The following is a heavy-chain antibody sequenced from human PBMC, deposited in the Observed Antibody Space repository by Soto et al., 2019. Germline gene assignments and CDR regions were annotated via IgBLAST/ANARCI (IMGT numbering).Heavy chain of an antibody. CDR3: ASDFRTRGWFRQAGNFAMDV. D-gene: IGHD6-19*01. J-gene: IGHJ6*02. CDR1: GYPYTNSY. CDR2: INPNTGGT. V-gene: IGHV1-2*02. Sequence: QVQLVQSGAEVRKPGASVKVSCKASGYPYTNSYMHWVRQAPGQGLERMGWINPNTGGTNYPEKFQGRVTMTRDTSVSTVYMELNRLTSDDTAIYFCASDFRTRGWFRQAGNFAMDVWGQGTTVTVS.